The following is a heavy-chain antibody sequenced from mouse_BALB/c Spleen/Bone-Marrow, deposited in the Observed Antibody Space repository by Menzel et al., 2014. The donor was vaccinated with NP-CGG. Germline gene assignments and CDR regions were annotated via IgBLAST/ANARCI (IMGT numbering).Heavy chain of an antibody. Sequence: QVTLKECGPGILQPSQTLSLTCSFSGFSLSTXGXAVNXIRXXXGXXLXXXAXXXSDDSKLYNPFLKSRITISKDTSNSQVFLKITSVDTEDSATYYCANRAGNYWYFDVWGAGTTVTVSS. V-gene: IGHV8-8-1*01. CDR2: XXSDDSK. D-gene: IGHD2-1*01. CDR3: ANRAGNYWYFDV. J-gene: IGHJ1*01. CDR1: GFSLSTXGXA.